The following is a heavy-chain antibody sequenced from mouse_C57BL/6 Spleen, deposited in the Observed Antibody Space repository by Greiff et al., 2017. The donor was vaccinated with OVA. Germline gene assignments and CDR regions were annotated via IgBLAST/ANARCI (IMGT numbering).Heavy chain of an antibody. CDR3: AKNLGPLGPGYFDY. Sequence: QVQLQQSGPGLVQPSQSLSITCTVSGFSLTSYGVHWVRQSPGKGLEWLGVIWRGGSTDYNAAFMSRLSITKDNSKSQVFFKMTSLQADDTAIYYCAKNLGPLGPGYFDYWGQGTTLTVSS. J-gene: IGHJ2*01. CDR1: GFSLTSYG. D-gene: IGHD4-1*01. CDR2: IWRGGST. V-gene: IGHV2-5*01.